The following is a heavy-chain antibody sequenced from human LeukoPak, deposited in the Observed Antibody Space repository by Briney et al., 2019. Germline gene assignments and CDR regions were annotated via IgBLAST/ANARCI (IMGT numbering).Heavy chain of an antibody. D-gene: IGHD1-1*01. CDR1: GFTFSSYG. J-gene: IGHJ3*02. CDR3: AKAEAALNDDAFDI. V-gene: IGHV3-30*02. Sequence: PGGSLRLSCAASGFTFSSYGMHWVRQAPGKGLEWVAFIRYDGSNKYYADSVKGRLTISRDNSKNTLYLQMNSLRAEDTAVYYCAKAEAALNDDAFDIWGQGTMVTVSS. CDR2: IRYDGSNK.